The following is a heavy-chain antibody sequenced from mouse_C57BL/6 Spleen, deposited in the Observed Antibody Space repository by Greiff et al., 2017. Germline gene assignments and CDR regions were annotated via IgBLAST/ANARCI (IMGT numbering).Heavy chain of an antibody. CDR2: INPSSGYT. CDR3: ARSGSTTVVRYFDV. J-gene: IGHJ1*03. D-gene: IGHD1-1*01. V-gene: IGHV1-4*01. CDR1: GYTFTSYT. Sequence: QVQLKQSGAELARPGASVKMSCKASGYTFTSYTMHWVKQRPGQGLEWIGYINPSSGYTKYNQKFKDKATLTADKSSSTAYMQLSSLTSEDSAVYYCARSGSTTVVRYFDVWGTGTTVTVSS.